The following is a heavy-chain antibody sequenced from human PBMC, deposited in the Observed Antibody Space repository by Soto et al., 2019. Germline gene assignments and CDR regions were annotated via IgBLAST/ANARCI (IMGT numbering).Heavy chain of an antibody. CDR3: ARDREGYDYIWGSYRFFDY. J-gene: IGHJ4*02. CDR1: GFTFSSYW. CDR2: IKQDGSEK. V-gene: IGHV3-7*01. Sequence: EVQLVESGGGLVQPGGSLRLSCAASGFTFSSYWMSWVRQAPGKGLEWVANIKQDGSEKYYVDSVKGRFTISRDNAKNSLYLQMNSLRAEDTAVYYCARDREGYDYIWGSYRFFDYWGPGTLVTVSS. D-gene: IGHD3-16*02.